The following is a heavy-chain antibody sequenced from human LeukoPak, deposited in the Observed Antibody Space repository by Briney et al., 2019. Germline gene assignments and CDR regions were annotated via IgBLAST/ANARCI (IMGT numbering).Heavy chain of an antibody. CDR2: ISNDGSNS. J-gene: IGHJ6*02. CDR1: GFTFSSYA. V-gene: IGHV3-30-3*01. Sequence: GGSLRLSCAASGFTFSSYATHWVRQAPGKGLEWVAVISNDGSNSYYADSVKGRFTISRDNSQNTLFLQMNGLSAEDTAVYYCARDSDGMSVWGLGTTVTVSS. CDR3: ARDSDGMSV.